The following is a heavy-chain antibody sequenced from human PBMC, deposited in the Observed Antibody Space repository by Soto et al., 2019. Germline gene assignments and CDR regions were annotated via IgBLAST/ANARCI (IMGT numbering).Heavy chain of an antibody. D-gene: IGHD1-7*01. CDR1: GYSFTSYW. Sequence: GESLKISCKGSGYSFTSYWISWVRQMPGKGLEWMGRIDPSDSYTNYSPSFQGHVTISADKSISTAYLQWSSLKASDTAMYYCASSGTGTTYYGMDVWGQGTTVTVSS. J-gene: IGHJ6*02. CDR2: IDPSDSYT. V-gene: IGHV5-10-1*01. CDR3: ASSGTGTTYYGMDV.